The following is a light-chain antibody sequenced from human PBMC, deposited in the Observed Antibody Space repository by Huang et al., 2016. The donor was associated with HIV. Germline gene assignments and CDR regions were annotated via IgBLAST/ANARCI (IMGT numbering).Light chain of an antibody. CDR2: AAS. J-gene: IGKJ1*01. CDR3: QQSYGAPWT. V-gene: IGKV1-39*01. CDR1: QTISSY. Sequence: DIQLTQSPSSLSASDGDRVTITCRASQTISSYLNWYQQKPGKAPKLLIYAASSLQSGVPSRFSGSGSGTDFTLTVSSLQPEDFGTFYCQQSYGAPWTFGQGTKVEIK.